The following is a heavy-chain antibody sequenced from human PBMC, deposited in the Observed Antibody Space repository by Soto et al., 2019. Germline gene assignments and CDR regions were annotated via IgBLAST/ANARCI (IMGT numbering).Heavy chain of an antibody. CDR1: GFPFSNYG. V-gene: IGHV3-30*03. CDR3: ASQQWLPPV. Sequence: GGSLRLSCAASGFPFSNYGMHWVRQAPGKGLEWVAVISFDGHNQDYADSVKGRFTISRDNSKSTLYLQMNSLRAEDTAVYYCASQQWLPPVWAQGTLVPVSS. J-gene: IGHJ4*02. D-gene: IGHD6-19*01. CDR2: ISFDGHNQ.